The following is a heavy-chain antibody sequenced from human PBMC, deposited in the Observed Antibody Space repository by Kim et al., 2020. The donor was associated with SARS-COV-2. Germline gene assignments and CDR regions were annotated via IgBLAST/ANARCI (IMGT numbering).Heavy chain of an antibody. CDR2: ISYDGSNK. D-gene: IGHD3-22*01. J-gene: IGHJ4*01. Sequence: GGSLRLSCAASGFTFSSYGMHWVRQAPGKGLEWVAVISYDGSNKYYADSVKGRFTISRDNSKNTLYLQMNSLRAEDTAVYYCATYHPGDSSGYYYFDYWG. CDR1: GFTFSSYG. CDR3: ATYHPGDSSGYYYFDY. V-gene: IGHV3-30*03.